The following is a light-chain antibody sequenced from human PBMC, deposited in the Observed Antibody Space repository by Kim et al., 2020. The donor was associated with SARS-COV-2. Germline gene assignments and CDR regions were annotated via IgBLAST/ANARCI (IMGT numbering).Light chain of an antibody. Sequence: QSVLTQPPSASGTPGQRVAISCSGSSSNIGSNTVNWYQQLPGTAPKLLIYNDYKRPSGVPDRFSGSKSGSSASLAISGLQSEDEADYYCASWDDSLEGWLFGGGTQLTLL. J-gene: IGLJ3*02. CDR3: ASWDDSLEGWL. V-gene: IGLV1-44*01. CDR1: SSNIGSNT. CDR2: NDY.